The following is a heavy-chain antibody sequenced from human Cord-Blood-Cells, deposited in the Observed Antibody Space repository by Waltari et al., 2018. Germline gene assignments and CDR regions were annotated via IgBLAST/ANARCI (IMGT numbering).Heavy chain of an antibody. CDR2: MNPNSGNT. V-gene: IGHV1-8*03. J-gene: IGHJ3*02. D-gene: IGHD2-21*02. CDR1: GSTFTSYD. Sequence: VQLVQSGAAVKKPGASVKVSCKASGSTFTSYDITWVRQVTGQGLEWMGWMNPNSGNTGYAQKFQGRVTITRNTSISTAYMELSSLRSEDTAVYYCLYCGGDCYAFDIWGQGTMVTVSS. CDR3: LYCGGDCYAFDI.